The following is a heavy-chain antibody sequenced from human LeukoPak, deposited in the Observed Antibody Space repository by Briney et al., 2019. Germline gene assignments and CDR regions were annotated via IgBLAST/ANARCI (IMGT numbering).Heavy chain of an antibody. D-gene: IGHD3-9*01. V-gene: IGHV3-48*01. J-gene: IGHJ4*02. CDR2: ISTSSSTI. CDR1: GFTVSSND. CDR3: ARDRTARYFDF. Sequence: PGGSLRLSCAASGFTVSSNDMSWVRQAPGKGLEWISYISTSSSTIYYADSVKGRFTISRDNAKNSLYLQMNSLRAEDTAVYYCARDRTARYFDFWGQGTLVTVSS.